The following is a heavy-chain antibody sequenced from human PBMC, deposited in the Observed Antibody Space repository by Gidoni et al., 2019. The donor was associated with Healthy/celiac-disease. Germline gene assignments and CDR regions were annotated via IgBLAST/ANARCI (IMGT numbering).Heavy chain of an antibody. V-gene: IGHV4-4*07. CDR3: ARDQLWFGESPQPGYGMDV. D-gene: IGHD3-10*01. CDR2: IYTSGST. Sequence: QVPLQESGPGLVKPSQTLSLTCTVSGGSISSYYWSWIRQPAGKGLEWIGRIYTSGSTNYKPPLKGRVTMSVDTSKNQFSLKLSSVTAADTAVYDCARDQLWFGESPQPGYGMDVWGQGTTVTVSS. CDR1: GGSISSYY. J-gene: IGHJ6*02.